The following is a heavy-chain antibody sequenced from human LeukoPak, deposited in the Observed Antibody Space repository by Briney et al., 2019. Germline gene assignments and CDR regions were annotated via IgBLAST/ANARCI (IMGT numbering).Heavy chain of an antibody. V-gene: IGHV3-11*03. CDR3: ARSPRYCSSTSCQGGNWFDP. CDR2: ISSSSSYT. Sequence: NSGGSLRLSCAASGFTFSDYYMSWIRQAPGKGLEWVSYISSSSSYTNYADSVKGRFTISRDNGKNSLYLQMNSLRAEDTAVYYCARSPRYCSSTSCQGGNWFDPWGQGTLVTVSS. CDR1: GFTFSDYY. J-gene: IGHJ5*02. D-gene: IGHD2-2*01.